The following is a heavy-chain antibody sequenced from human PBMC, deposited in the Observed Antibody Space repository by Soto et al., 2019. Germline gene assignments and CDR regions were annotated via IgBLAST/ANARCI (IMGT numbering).Heavy chain of an antibody. CDR3: ARDQGYCSGGNCYSYMDV. Sequence: GGSLRLSCAASGFTFSSYGMHWVRQAPGKGLEWVAVIWSDGSKKYQADSVTGRFTISRDNSRNTLNLQMNSLRDEDTAVYYCARDQGYCSGGNCYSYMDVWGEGTTVTVSS. J-gene: IGHJ6*03. CDR1: GFTFSSYG. V-gene: IGHV3-33*01. D-gene: IGHD2-15*01. CDR2: IWSDGSKK.